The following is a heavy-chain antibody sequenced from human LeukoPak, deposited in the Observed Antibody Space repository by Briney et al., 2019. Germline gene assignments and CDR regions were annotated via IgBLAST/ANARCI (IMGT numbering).Heavy chain of an antibody. J-gene: IGHJ5*02. Sequence: GESLKISCKGSGYSFTSYWIGWVRQMPGKGLEWMGIIYPGDSDTRYSPSFQCQVTISADKSISTAYLQWSSLQASDTAMYYCARLDGGIVVVPAAGEFDPWGQGTLVTVSS. CDR1: GYSFTSYW. CDR3: ARLDGGIVVVPAAGEFDP. D-gene: IGHD2-2*01. CDR2: IYPGDSDT. V-gene: IGHV5-51*01.